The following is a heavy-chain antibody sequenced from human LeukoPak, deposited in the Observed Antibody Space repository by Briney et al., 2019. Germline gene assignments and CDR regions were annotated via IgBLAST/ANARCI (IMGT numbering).Heavy chain of an antibody. CDR2: INPNSGGT. CDR1: GYTFTGCY. Sequence: ASAKVSCKPPGYTFTGCYMHWVRQTLGQGLEWMGWINPNSGGTNYAQKFQGRVTMTRDTSISTAYMELSRLRSDDTAVHYCARDTMGDLTNWFDPWGQGTLVTVSS. D-gene: IGHD3-16*01. V-gene: IGHV1-2*02. J-gene: IGHJ5*02. CDR3: ARDTMGDLTNWFDP.